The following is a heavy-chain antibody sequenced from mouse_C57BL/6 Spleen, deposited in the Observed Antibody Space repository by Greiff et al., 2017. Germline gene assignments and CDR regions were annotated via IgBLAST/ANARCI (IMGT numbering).Heavy chain of an antibody. CDR2: IDPSDSYT. J-gene: IGHJ2*01. V-gene: IGHV1-69*01. Sequence: VQLQQPGAELVMPGASVKLSCKASGYTFTSYWMHWVKQRPGQGLEWIGEIDPSDSYTNYNQKFKGKSTLTVDKSSSTAYMQLSSLTSEDSAVYYCARGFITTVVATNYFDDWGQGTTLTVSS. CDR3: ARGFITTVVATNYFDD. D-gene: IGHD1-1*01. CDR1: GYTFTSYW.